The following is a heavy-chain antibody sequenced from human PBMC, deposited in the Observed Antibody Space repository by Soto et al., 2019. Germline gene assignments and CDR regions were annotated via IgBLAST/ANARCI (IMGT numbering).Heavy chain of an antibody. J-gene: IGHJ4*02. CDR1: GITFSNAW. CDR2: IKSKTDGETT. CDR3: TAKANGY. D-gene: IGHD4-17*01. Sequence: EVQLVESGGGFVHPGGSLRLSCAASGITFSNAWMSWVRQAPGKGLEWVGRIKSKTDGETTDYAAPVKGRFTISRDDSENTLFLQMNSLRAEDTAVYYCTAKANGYWGQGTLVTVSS. V-gene: IGHV3-15*01.